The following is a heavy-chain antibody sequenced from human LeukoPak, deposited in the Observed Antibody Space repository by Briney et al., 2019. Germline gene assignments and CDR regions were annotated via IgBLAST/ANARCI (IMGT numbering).Heavy chain of an antibody. CDR1: GFAFRNYG. D-gene: IGHD2-8*01. J-gene: IGHJ4*02. CDR2: ISYDGSTD. Sequence: GRSLRLSCAASGFAFRNYGMHWVRQAPGKGLEWVALISYDGSTDYYSDSVKGRFTISRDSPKNTLYLEMNSLGTEDTAVYYCAKRNCTNAVCHIDYWGQGTLVTVSS. V-gene: IGHV3-30*18. CDR3: AKRNCTNAVCHIDY.